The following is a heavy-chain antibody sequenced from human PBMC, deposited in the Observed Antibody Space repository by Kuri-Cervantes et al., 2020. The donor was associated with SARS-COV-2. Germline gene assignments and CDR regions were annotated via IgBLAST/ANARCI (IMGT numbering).Heavy chain of an antibody. CDR3: AKDYSVLRFLGGRGGFDY. CDR1: GFTFSNAW. J-gene: IGHJ4*02. V-gene: IGHV3-23*01. Sequence: GGSLRLSCAASGFTFSNAWMSWVRQAPGKGLEWVSAISGSGGSTYYADSVKGRFAISRDNSKNTLYLQMNSLRAEDTAVYYCAKDYSVLRFLGGRGGFDYWGQGTLVTVSS. CDR2: ISGSGGST. D-gene: IGHD3-3*01.